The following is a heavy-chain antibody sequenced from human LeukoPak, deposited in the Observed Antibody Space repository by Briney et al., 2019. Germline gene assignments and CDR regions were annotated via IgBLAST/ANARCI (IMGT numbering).Heavy chain of an antibody. J-gene: IGHJ4*02. CDR1: GYSFTSYW. Sequence: GESLKISCKGSGYSFTSYWIGWVRKMPGKGLEWMGIIYPGDSDTRYSPSFQGQDTISADKSISTAYLQWSSLKASDTAMYYCARQRVGPMVRGVIDYWGQGTLVTVSS. D-gene: IGHD3-10*01. V-gene: IGHV5-51*01. CDR2: IYPGDSDT. CDR3: ARQRVGPMVRGVIDY.